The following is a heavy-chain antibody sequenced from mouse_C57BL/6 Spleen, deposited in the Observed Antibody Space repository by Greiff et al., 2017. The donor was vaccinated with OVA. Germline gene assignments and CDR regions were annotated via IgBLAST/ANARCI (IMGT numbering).Heavy chain of an antibody. J-gene: IGHJ2*01. CDR2: INPNNGGT. Sequence: EVQLQQSGPELVKPGASVKIPCKASGYTFTDYNMDWVKQSHGKSLEWIGDINPNNGGTIYNQKFKGKATLTVDKSSSTAYMELRSLTSEDTAVYYCARKDYYGSSPFDDWGKGTTLTVSS. CDR1: GYTFTDYN. CDR3: ARKDYYGSSPFDD. V-gene: IGHV1-18*01. D-gene: IGHD1-1*01.